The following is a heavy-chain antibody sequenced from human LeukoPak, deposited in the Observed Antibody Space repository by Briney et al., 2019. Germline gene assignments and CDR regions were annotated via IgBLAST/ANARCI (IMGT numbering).Heavy chain of an antibody. CDR1: GGSFSGYY. J-gene: IGHJ4*02. CDR3: ARGPRMYYYGSGSRYFDY. D-gene: IGHD3-10*01. V-gene: IGHV4-34*01. Sequence: PSETLSLTCAVYGGSFSGYYWSWIRQPPGKGLEWIGEIKHSGSTNYNPSLKSRVTISVDTSKNQFSLKLSSVTAADTAVYYCARGPRMYYYGSGSRYFDYWGQGTLVTVSS. CDR2: IKHSGST.